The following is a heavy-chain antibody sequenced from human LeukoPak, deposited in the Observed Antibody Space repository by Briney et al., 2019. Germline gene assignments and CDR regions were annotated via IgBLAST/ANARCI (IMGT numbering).Heavy chain of an antibody. J-gene: IGHJ6*02. CDR1: GDSVSSNSAA. D-gene: IGHD4-11*01. CDR3: ARGDDSTTRLWYHYYGMDV. V-gene: IGHV6-1*01. Sequence: SQTLSLTCAISGDSVSSNSAAWNWIRQSPSRGLEWLGRTYYRSKWYNDYAVSVKSRITINPDTSKNQFSLQLNSVTPEDTAVYYCARGDDSTTRLWYHYYGMDVWGQGTTVTVSS. CDR2: TYYRSKWYN.